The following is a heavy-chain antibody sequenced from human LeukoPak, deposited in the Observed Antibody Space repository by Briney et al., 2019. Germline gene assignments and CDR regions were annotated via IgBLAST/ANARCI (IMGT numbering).Heavy chain of an antibody. CDR3: ASAAAAGGVEFDP. D-gene: IGHD6-13*01. CDR2: MNPNSGNT. CDR1: GYTFTSYD. Sequence: GASVKVSCKASGYTFTSYDINWVRQATGQGLEWMGWMNPNSGNTGYAQKFQGRVTMTRNTSISTAYMELSSLRSEDTAVYYCASAAAAGGVEFDPWGQGTLVTVSS. V-gene: IGHV1-8*01. J-gene: IGHJ5*02.